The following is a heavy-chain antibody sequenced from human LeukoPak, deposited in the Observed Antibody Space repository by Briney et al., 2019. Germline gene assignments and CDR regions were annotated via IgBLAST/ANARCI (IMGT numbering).Heavy chain of an antibody. J-gene: IGHJ4*02. CDR1: GGSFSGYY. CDR2: INHSGTT. V-gene: IGHV4-34*01. CDR3: ARGWITFGGVITN. D-gene: IGHD3-16*02. Sequence: SETLSLTCAVYGGSFSGYYWSWIRHPPGKGLEWIGEINHSGTTDYNPSLKSRVTISVDTSKNQFSLKLSSVTAADTAVYYCARGWITFGGVITNWGQGTLLTVSS.